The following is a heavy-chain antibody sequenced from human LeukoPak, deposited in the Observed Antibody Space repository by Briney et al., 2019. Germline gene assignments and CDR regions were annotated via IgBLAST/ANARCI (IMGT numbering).Heavy chain of an antibody. CDR1: GGSISSYY. D-gene: IGHD3-3*01. CDR2: IYYSGST. J-gene: IGHJ5*02. Sequence: SETLSLTXSVSGGSISSYYWSWIRQPPGKGLEWIGYIYYSGSTNYNPSLKSRVTISVDTSKNQFSLKLSSVTAADTAVYYCARAVNYDFWSGYPNWFDPWGQGTLVTVSS. V-gene: IGHV4-59*01. CDR3: ARAVNYDFWSGYPNWFDP.